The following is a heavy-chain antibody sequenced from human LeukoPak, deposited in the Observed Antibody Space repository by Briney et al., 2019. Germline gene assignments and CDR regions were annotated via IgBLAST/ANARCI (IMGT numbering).Heavy chain of an antibody. V-gene: IGHV4-31*03. D-gene: IGHD2-15*01. CDR1: GGSISSGGYY. Sequence: SQTLSLTCTVSGGSISSGGYYWSWLRQHPGKGLEWIGYIYYSGSIYYNPSLKSRITISVDTSKNQFSLKLISVTAADTAVYYCARGQGYCSGATCYHGMDVWGQGTTVTVSS. CDR2: IYYSGSI. CDR3: ARGQGYCSGATCYHGMDV. J-gene: IGHJ6*02.